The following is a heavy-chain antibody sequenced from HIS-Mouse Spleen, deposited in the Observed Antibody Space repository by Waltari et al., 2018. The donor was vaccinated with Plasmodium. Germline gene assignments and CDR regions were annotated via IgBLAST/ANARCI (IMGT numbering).Heavy chain of an antibody. Sequence: QVQLQQWGAGLLKPSETLSLTCAVYGGSFSGDYWSWIRQPPGKGLEWIGEINHSGSTNYNPSLKSGVTISVDTSKNQFSLKLSSVTAADTAVYYCASSGSGSYYYWGQGTLVTVSS. J-gene: IGHJ4*02. D-gene: IGHD3-10*01. V-gene: IGHV4-34*01. CDR2: INHSGST. CDR3: ASSGSGSYYY. CDR1: GGSFSGDY.